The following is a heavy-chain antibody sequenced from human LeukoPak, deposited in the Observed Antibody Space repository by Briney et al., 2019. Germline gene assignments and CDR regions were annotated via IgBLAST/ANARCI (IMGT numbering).Heavy chain of an antibody. V-gene: IGHV3-21*01. CDR3: ARDSGYSYGSSYDAFDI. CDR1: GFTFSSYS. J-gene: IGHJ3*02. Sequence: SGGSLRLSCAASGFTFSSYSMNWVRQAPGKGLEWVSSISSSSSYIYYADSVKGRFTISRDNAKNSLYLQMNSLRAEDTAVYYCARDSGYSYGSSYDAFDIWGQGTMVTVSS. D-gene: IGHD5-18*01. CDR2: ISSSSSYI.